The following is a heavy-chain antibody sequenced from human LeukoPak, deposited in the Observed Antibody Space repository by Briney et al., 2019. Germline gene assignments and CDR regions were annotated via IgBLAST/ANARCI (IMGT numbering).Heavy chain of an antibody. CDR3: ARVLHQREDYYDSSGYYFDY. CDR2: ISSSSSTI. D-gene: IGHD3-22*01. J-gene: IGHJ4*02. V-gene: IGHV3-48*01. Sequence: GGSLRLSCAASGFTFSSYSMNWVRQAPGKGLEWVSYISSSSSTIYYADSVKGRFTISRDNAKNSLYLQMNSLRAEDTAVYYCARVLHQREDYYDSSGYYFDYWGQGTLVTVSS. CDR1: GFTFSSYS.